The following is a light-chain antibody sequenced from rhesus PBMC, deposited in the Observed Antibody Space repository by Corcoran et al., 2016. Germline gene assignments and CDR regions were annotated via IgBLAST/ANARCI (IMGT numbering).Light chain of an antibody. J-gene: IGLJ1*01. CDR3: SSYAGSNTYI. V-gene: IGLV2-23*01. CDR2: DVN. Sequence: QAALTQPPSVSGSPGQSVTISCTGTSSDIGGYNYVSWYQQHPGKAPKLMIYDVNKRPSGVSDRFSGSKSGNTASLTISGLQAEDEADYYCSSYAGSNTYIFGVGTRLTVL. CDR1: SSDIGGYNY.